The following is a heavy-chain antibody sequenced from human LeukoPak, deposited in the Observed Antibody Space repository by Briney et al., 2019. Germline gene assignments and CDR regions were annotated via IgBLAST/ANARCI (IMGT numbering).Heavy chain of an antibody. CDR1: AFSLSTSGVG. CDR2: IYWNDDK. V-gene: IGHV2-5*01. CDR3: AHRIAVAGTVSNWFDP. Sequence: SGPTLVKPTRTLTLTSTFSAFSLSTSGVGGGWSRQPPGKALVWLALIYWNDDKRYSPSLKSRLTITKDTSKNQVVLTMTNMDPVDTATYSCAHRIAVAGTVSNWFDPWGQGTLVTVSS. D-gene: IGHD6-19*01. J-gene: IGHJ5*02.